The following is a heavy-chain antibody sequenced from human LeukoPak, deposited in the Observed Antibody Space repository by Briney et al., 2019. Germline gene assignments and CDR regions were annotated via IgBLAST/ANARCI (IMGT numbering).Heavy chain of an antibody. D-gene: IGHD7-27*01. Sequence: GGSLRLSCAASAFTFSSYWMHWVRQAPGKGLVWVSRINPDGSSKTYADSVKGRFTISRDNAKNTLYLQMNSLRAEDTAVYYCARAATGDHDAFDIWGQGTMVTVSS. V-gene: IGHV3-74*01. CDR3: ARAATGDHDAFDI. CDR1: AFTFSSYW. J-gene: IGHJ3*02. CDR2: INPDGSSK.